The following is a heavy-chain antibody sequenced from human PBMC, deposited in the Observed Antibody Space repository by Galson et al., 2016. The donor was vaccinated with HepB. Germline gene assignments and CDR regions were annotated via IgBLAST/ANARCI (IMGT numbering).Heavy chain of an antibody. CDR3: ARETSGWAYYFDS. Sequence: ETLSLTCTVSGGSISSYYWSWIRQPPGKGLEWIGYFYYSGSTNYSPSLTSRVTMSVDTSNNRFSLSLSSVTAADTAVYFCARETSGWAYYFDSWGQGILVTVPS. V-gene: IGHV4-59*08. J-gene: IGHJ4*02. CDR2: FYYSGST. CDR1: GGSISSYY. D-gene: IGHD6-19*01.